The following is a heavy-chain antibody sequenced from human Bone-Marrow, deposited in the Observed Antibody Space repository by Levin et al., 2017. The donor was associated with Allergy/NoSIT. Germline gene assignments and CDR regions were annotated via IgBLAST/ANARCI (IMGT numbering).Heavy chain of an antibody. Sequence: GGSLRLSCAASGFTFSSYEMNWVRQAPGKGLEWVSYISSSGSTIYYADSVKGRFTISRDNAKNSLYLQMNSLRAEDTAVYYCARDGATYYDFWSGYYLTGDYGMDVWGQGTTVTVSS. CDR3: ARDGATYYDFWSGYYLTGDYGMDV. CDR2: ISSSGSTI. D-gene: IGHD3-3*01. V-gene: IGHV3-48*03. CDR1: GFTFSSYE. J-gene: IGHJ6*02.